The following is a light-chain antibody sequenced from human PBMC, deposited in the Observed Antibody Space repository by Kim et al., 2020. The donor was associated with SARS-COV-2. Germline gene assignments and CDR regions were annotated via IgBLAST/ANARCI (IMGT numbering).Light chain of an antibody. Sequence: SPGERVTLSCRASQSVRGNLAWYQQKPGQAPRLLIYGASTRATGLPARFSGSGSGTEFTLTISSLQSEDFAVYYCQQYNSWPPITFGQGTRLEIK. CDR1: QSVRGN. V-gene: IGKV3-15*01. CDR2: GAS. CDR3: QQYNSWPPIT. J-gene: IGKJ5*01.